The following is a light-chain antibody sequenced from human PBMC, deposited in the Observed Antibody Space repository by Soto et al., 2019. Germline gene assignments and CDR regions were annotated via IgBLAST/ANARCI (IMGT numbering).Light chain of an antibody. CDR2: TAS. CDR3: QQLNNYPRN. Sequence: DLQLTQSPALRSASVVDIVTITCRASQDISYYLAWYQQKPGKAPKFLIYTASTLQSGVPSRFSGSGSGTEFTLTISSLQPEDFATYYCQQLNNYPRNFGHGTQLEIK. CDR1: QDISYY. V-gene: IGKV1-9*01. J-gene: IGKJ5*01.